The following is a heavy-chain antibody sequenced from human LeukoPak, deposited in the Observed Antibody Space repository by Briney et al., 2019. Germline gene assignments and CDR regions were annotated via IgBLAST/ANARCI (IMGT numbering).Heavy chain of an antibody. CDR1: GYIFTSYG. CDR2: ISAYNGYT. Sequence: ASVKVSCKASGYIFTSYGIRWVRQAPGQGLEWMGWISAYNGYTNYAQKLQGRVTMITDTSTSTAYMELRSLRSDDTAVYYCARWRRRLQPFDIWGQGTMVTVSS. V-gene: IGHV1-18*01. CDR3: ARWRRRLQPFDI. D-gene: IGHD5-12*01. J-gene: IGHJ3*02.